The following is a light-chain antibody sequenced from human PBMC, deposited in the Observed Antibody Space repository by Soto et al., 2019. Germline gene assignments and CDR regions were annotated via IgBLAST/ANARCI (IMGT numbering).Light chain of an antibody. CDR2: EVT. J-gene: IGLJ1*01. CDR3: SSYTNINTRACV. CDR1: SGDIGSYNR. V-gene: IGLV2-14*01. Sequence: QSALTQPASGSGSPGQSITIHCTGTSGDIGSYNRVSWYQQHPAKAPKLILYEVTDRPSGVSNRFSCSKSGNTRSLTISGLQAEDEAEYYCSSYTNINTRACVFGTGAKVTVL.